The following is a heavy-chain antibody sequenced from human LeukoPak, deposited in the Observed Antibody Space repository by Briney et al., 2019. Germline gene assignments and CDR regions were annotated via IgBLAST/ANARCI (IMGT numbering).Heavy chain of an antibody. CDR1: GYTFSIYN. D-gene: IGHD2-2*01. J-gene: IGHJ4*02. CDR2: INPSGGSA. CDR3: ARGADIVVVPAATQFDY. V-gene: IGHV1-46*01. Sequence: ASVKVSCKASGYTFSIYNMHWVRQAPGQGLEWMGIINPSGGSASDAQKFQGRVTITADESTSTAYMELSSLRSEDTAVYYCARGADIVVVPAATQFDYWGQGTLVTVSS.